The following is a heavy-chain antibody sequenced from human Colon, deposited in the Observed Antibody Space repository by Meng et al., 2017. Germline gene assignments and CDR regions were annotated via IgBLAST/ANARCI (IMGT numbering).Heavy chain of an antibody. CDR2: IKQDGSEI. D-gene: IGHD5-12*01. CDR3: ARGYNGNHFFWYFDL. CDR1: GFNLSRNW. V-gene: IGHV3-7*01. J-gene: IGHJ2*01. Sequence: GGSLRLSCAASGFNLSRNWLGWVRQAPGKGLEWVANIKQDGSEISYVDSVKGRFTISRDNAKNSLFLQMNSLRTEDTAVYYCARGYNGNHFFWYFDLWGPGTLVTVSS.